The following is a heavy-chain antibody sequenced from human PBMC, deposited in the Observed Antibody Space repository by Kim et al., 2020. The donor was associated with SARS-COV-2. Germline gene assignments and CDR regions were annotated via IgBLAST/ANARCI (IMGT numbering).Heavy chain of an antibody. V-gene: IGHV5-51*01. J-gene: IGHJ3*02. CDR3: ARRGIAAADDAFDI. D-gene: IGHD6-13*01. Sequence: PSFQGQVTISADKSISTAYLQWSSLKASDTAMYYCARRGIAAADDAFDIWGQGTMVTVSS.